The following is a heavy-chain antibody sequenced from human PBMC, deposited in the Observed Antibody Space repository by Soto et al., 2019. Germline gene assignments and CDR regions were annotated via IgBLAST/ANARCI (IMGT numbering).Heavy chain of an antibody. CDR1: GFTFTRYS. CDR3: ARESEDLTSNFDY. V-gene: IGHV3-21*01. CDR2: ISSTTNYI. Sequence: PGGSLRLSCAASGFTFTRYSMNWVRQAPEKGLEWASSISSTTNYIYYADSMKGRFTVSRDNAKNSVYLEMNSLSAEDTAVYYCARESEDLTSNFDYWGQGTLVTVSS. J-gene: IGHJ4*02.